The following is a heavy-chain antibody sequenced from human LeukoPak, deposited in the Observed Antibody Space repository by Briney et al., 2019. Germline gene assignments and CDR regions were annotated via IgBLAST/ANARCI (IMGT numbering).Heavy chain of an antibody. CDR3: ARGPNSNWSGLDF. V-gene: IGHV3-23*01. CDR2: ISGSGGNT. D-gene: IGHD6-6*01. CDR1: GFTFSNFA. J-gene: IGHJ4*02. Sequence: GGSLRLSCAASGFTFSNFAMSWVRQAPGKGLEWVSAISGSGGNTYYADSVKGRFTISRDNSKNTLYLHMDSLRAEDTAVYYCARGPNSNWSGLDFWGQGTLLTVSS.